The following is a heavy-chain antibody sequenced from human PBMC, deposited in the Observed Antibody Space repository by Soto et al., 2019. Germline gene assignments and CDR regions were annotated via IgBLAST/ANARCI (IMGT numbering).Heavy chain of an antibody. V-gene: IGHV3-21*01. D-gene: IGHD3-9*01. CDR2: INSSSSDI. CDR1: GFTFSSYC. CDR3: ASGYDILTGYYSLDY. Sequence: GGSLRLSCAASGFTFSSYCMSWVRQAPGKGLEWVSTINSSSSDIYYVDSVKGRFTISRDNAKNSLYLQMNSLRAEDTAVYYCASGYDILTGYYSLDYWGQGTLVTVSS. J-gene: IGHJ4*02.